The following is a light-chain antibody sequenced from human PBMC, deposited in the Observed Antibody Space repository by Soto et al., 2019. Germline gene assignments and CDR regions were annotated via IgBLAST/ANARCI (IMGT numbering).Light chain of an antibody. CDR2: DAS. V-gene: IGKV3-11*01. CDR1: QSVNTN. Sequence: EIVLTQSPATLSLSPGERATLSCRASQSVNTNLACYQQIPGQAPRLLFYDASNSATGIPARFSGSGSATDFSLTTSRLEPEDLEIYYCQHRTNPITFGHGTRLEIK. CDR3: QHRTNPIT. J-gene: IGKJ5*01.